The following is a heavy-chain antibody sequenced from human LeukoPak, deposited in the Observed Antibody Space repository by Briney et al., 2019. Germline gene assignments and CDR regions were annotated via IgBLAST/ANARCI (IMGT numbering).Heavy chain of an antibody. Sequence: GGSLRLSCAASGFTVSSNFLSWVRQAPGKGLEWVSLIYSGGSTDYTDSVKGRFTISRDNSKNTLYLQMNSLKTEDTAVYYCTTGRDAWYDYWGQGTLVTVSS. CDR3: TTGRDAWYDY. D-gene: IGHD5-24*01. CDR2: IYSGGST. V-gene: IGHV3-53*01. J-gene: IGHJ4*02. CDR1: GFTVSSNF.